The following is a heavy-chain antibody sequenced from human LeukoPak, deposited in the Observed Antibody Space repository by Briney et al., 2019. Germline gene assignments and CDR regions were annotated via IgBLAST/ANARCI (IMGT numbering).Heavy chain of an antibody. CDR1: GGTFSSYA. D-gene: IGHD3-3*01. Sequence: GASVKASCKASGGTFSSYAISWVRQAPGQGLEWMGGIIPVFGTANYAQKFQGRVTITADESTSTAYMELSSLRSEDTAVYYCARGGYYDFWSGFHDYWGQGTLVTVSS. CDR3: ARGGYYDFWSGFHDY. V-gene: IGHV1-69*13. CDR2: IIPVFGTA. J-gene: IGHJ4*02.